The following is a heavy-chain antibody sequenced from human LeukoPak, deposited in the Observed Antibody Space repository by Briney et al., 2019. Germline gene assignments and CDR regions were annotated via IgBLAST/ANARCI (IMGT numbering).Heavy chain of an antibody. CDR2: ISAYNGNT. CDR1: GYTFTSYR. D-gene: IGHD1-14*01. V-gene: IGHV1-18*04. CDR3: ARFRTGAYYYYYYMDV. J-gene: IGHJ6*03. Sequence: ASVKVSCKGSGYTFTSYRISWVRQAPGQGLEWMGWISAYNGNTNYAQKLQGRVTMTTDTSTSTAYMELRSLRSDDTAVYYCARFRTGAYYYYYYMDVWGKGTTVTVSS.